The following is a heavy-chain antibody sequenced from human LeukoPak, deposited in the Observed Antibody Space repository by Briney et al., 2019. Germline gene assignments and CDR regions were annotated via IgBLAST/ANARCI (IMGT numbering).Heavy chain of an antibody. CDR2: ISGSGGST. CDR1: RFTFSNYG. CDR3: AKGYCSSISCYADY. Sequence: GRSLRLSCAASRFTFSNYGMHWVRQAPGKGLEWVSTISGSGGSTYYADSVKGRFTISRDNSKNTLYLQMNSLRAEDTAVYYCAKGYCSSISCYADYWGQGTLVTVSS. V-gene: IGHV3-23*01. D-gene: IGHD2-2*01. J-gene: IGHJ4*02.